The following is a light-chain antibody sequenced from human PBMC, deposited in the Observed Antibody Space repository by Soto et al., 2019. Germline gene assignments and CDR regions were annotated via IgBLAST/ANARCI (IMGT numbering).Light chain of an antibody. CDR2: GAS. CDR1: ENIYTN. J-gene: IGKJ1*01. V-gene: IGKV3-15*01. CDR3: QQYSNWPWT. Sequence: EIVMTQSPATLSVSPGERATLSCRASENIYTNLAWYQQKPGQAPRLLLYGASTRATGIPARFSGSGSGTEFTLTISSLQSEDFAVYYCQQYSNWPWTFGQGTKVDIK.